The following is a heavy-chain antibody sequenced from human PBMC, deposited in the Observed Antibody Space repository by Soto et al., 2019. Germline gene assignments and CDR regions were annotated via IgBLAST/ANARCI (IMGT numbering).Heavy chain of an antibody. D-gene: IGHD6-6*01. J-gene: IGHJ4*02. V-gene: IGHV3-21*01. CDR2: ISSSSYI. CDR3: AREAARLFDY. Sequence: LRLSCAASGFTFSSYSMTWVRQAPGKGLEWVSSISSSSYIYYADSVKGRFTISRDNAKNSLYLQMNSLRAEDTAVYYCAREAARLFDYWGQGTLVTVSS. CDR1: GFTFSSYS.